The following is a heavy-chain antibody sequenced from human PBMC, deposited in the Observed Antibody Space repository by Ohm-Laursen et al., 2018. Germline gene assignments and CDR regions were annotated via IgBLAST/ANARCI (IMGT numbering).Heavy chain of an antibody. Sequence: TLSLTWAVYGGSFSGHYWSWIRQPPGKGLEWIGEIHHSGTTNYIPSLKSRVTISVDTSKMQFSLKLSSVTAADTAVYYCARVPRLPAAKRAFDYWGQGALVTVSS. CDR1: GGSFSGHY. V-gene: IGHV4-34*01. D-gene: IGHD2-2*01. J-gene: IGHJ4*02. CDR2: IHHSGTT. CDR3: ARVPRLPAAKRAFDY.